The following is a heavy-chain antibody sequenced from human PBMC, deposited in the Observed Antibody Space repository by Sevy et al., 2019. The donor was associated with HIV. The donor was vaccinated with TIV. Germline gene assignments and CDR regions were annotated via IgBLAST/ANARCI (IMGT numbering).Heavy chain of an antibody. D-gene: IGHD6-19*01. Sequence: GGSLRLSFAASGFTFSSYAMSWVRQAPGKGLEWVSAISGSGGSTYYADSVKGRFTISRDNSKKTLYLKMNSLRAEDTAVYYCAKVLAVAGHFDAFDIWGQGTMVTVSS. CDR2: ISGSGGST. CDR1: GFTFSSYA. V-gene: IGHV3-23*01. CDR3: AKVLAVAGHFDAFDI. J-gene: IGHJ3*02.